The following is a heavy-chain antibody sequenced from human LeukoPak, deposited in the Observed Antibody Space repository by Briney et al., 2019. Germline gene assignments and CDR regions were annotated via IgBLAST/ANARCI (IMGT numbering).Heavy chain of an antibody. V-gene: IGHV1-18*01. D-gene: IGHD5-24*01. CDR1: GYTFTSYG. Sequence: ASVKVSCKASGYTFTSYGISWVRQAPGQGLEWMGWISPYNGNTNYAQKLQGRVTMTTDTSTTTTYMELRSLRSDDTAVYYCAREMATIVNQFDYWGQGTLVTVSS. CDR3: AREMATIVNQFDY. J-gene: IGHJ4*02. CDR2: ISPYNGNT.